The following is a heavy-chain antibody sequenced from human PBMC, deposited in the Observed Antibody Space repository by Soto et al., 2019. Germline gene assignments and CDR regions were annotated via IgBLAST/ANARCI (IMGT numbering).Heavy chain of an antibody. CDR3: ARGEVRGLIATGLDY. CDR1: GYSISSGFY. CDR2: IYYRGNT. J-gene: IGHJ4*02. Sequence: PSETLSLTCSVSGYSISSGFYWDWIRQPPGKGLEWIGSIYYRGNTYYNPSHNGRITISLDTSKNQFSLRLTSVTAADTAVYYCARGEVRGLIATGLDYRGQGALVTVSS. V-gene: IGHV4-38-2*02. D-gene: IGHD3-10*01.